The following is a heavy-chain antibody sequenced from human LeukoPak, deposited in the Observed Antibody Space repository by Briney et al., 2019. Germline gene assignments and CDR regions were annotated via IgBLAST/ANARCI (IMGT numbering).Heavy chain of an antibody. CDR1: GGTFSSYA. V-gene: IGHV1-8*02. CDR3: ARGTDSSGYYYYYYGMDV. CDR2: MNPNSGNT. J-gene: IGHJ6*02. Sequence: ASVKVSCKASGGTFSSYAISWVRQAPGQGLEWMGWMNPNSGNTGYAQKFQGRVTMTRNTSISTAYMELSSLRSEDTAVYYCARGTDSSGYYYYYYGMDVWGQGTTVTVSS. D-gene: IGHD3-22*01.